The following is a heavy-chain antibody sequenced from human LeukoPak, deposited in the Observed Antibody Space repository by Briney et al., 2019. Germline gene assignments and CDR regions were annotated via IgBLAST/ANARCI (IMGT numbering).Heavy chain of an antibody. D-gene: IGHD3-10*01. CDR3: ARSGPYYYGSGRFDY. Sequence: SETLSLTCTVSGGSISSYYWSWIRQPPGKGLEWIGYIYYSGGTNYNPSLKSRVTISVDTSKNQFSLKLSSVTAADTAVYYCARSGPYYYGSGRFDYWGQGTLVTVSS. J-gene: IGHJ4*02. CDR1: GGSISSYY. V-gene: IGHV4-59*01. CDR2: IYYSGGT.